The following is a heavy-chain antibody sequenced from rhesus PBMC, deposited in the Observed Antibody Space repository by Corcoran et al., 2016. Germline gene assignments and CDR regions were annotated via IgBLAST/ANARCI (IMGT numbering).Heavy chain of an antibody. CDR3: VRVLTSSWSEDY. Sequence: EVQLVESGGGLAKPGGSLRLSCAASGFPFSDYYMDWVRQAPGKGLEWVSRSRKYGGGTGYAYSVKGRFTISRECDKNSLNFQLNSLRPEDTAVYYCVRVLTSSWSEDYWGQGVLVTVSS. V-gene: IGHV3-178*01. CDR1: GFPFSDYY. J-gene: IGHJ4*01. CDR2: SRKYGGGT. D-gene: IGHD6-13*01.